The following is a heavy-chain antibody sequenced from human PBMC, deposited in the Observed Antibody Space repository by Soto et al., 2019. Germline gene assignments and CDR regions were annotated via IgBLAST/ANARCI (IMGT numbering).Heavy chain of an antibody. D-gene: IGHD3-22*01. V-gene: IGHV3-23*01. Sequence: EVQLLESGGGFVQPGGSLRLSCAASGFTFRSYAISWVRQAPGKGLEWVSGISGGGGATYYADSVKGRFTISRDNSKNTLSLQMNSLRAEDTAVYYCAKDGWKNYYDSTGYRYGMDVWGQGTTVTVSS. CDR3: AKDGWKNYYDSTGYRYGMDV. CDR1: GFTFRSYA. J-gene: IGHJ6*02. CDR2: ISGGGGAT.